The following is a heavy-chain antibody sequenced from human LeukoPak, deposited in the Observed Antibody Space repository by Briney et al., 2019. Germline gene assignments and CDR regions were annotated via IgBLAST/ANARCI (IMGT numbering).Heavy chain of an antibody. V-gene: IGHV3-30*02. CDR3: MPHPAAVAGIGY. J-gene: IGHJ4*02. CDR2: IRYDGSNK. D-gene: IGHD6-19*01. CDR1: GFTFSSYG. Sequence: PGGSLRLSCAASGFTFSSYGMHWVRQAPGKGLEWVAFIRYDGSNKYYADSVKGRFTISRDNSKNTLYLQMNSLRAEDAAVYYCMPHPAAVAGIGYWGQGTLVTVSS.